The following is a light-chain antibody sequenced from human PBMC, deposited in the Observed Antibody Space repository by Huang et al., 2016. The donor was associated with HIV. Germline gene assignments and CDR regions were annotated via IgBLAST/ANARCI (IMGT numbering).Light chain of an antibody. CDR2: GAS. Sequence: EIVMTQSPASLSGSPGERATLSCRASQRVSSNLAWYQQKPGQSPRRLIYGASTRATGIPARFSGSGSGTEFSLTISSLQSEDFAVYYCQQYIHWPPWTFGQGTKVEIK. CDR3: QQYIHWPPWT. V-gene: IGKV3-15*01. J-gene: IGKJ1*01. CDR1: QRVSSN.